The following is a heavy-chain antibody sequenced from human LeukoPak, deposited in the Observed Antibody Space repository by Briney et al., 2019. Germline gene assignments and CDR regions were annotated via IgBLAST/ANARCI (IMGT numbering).Heavy chain of an antibody. V-gene: IGHV1-69*05. J-gene: IGHJ5*02. D-gene: IGHD5-18*01. CDR2: VIPIFGTA. CDR3: AITSAGPYSYGPVQFDP. Sequence: SVKVSCKASGGTFSSYAISRVRQAPGQGLEWMGGVIPIFGTANYAQKFQGRVTITTDESTSTAYVEPSSLRSEDTAVYYCAITSAGPYSYGPVQFDPWGQGTLVTDSS. CDR1: GGTFSSYA.